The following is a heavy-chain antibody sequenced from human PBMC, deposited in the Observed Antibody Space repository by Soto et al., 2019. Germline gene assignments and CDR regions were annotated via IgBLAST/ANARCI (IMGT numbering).Heavy chain of an antibody. CDR1: GYTFTSYD. V-gene: IGHV1-8*01. CDR2: MNPNSGNT. Sequence: ASVKVSCKASGYTFTSYDINWVRQATGQGLEWMGWMNPNSGNTGYAQKFQGRVTMTRNTSISTAYMELSSLRSEDTAVYYCARENDFGRGYYVHYYYMDVGGKGTTVTVPS. J-gene: IGHJ6*03. CDR3: ARENDFGRGYYVHYYYMDV. D-gene: IGHD3-3*01.